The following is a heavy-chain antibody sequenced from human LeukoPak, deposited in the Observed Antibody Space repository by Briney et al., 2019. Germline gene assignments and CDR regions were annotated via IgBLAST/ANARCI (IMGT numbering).Heavy chain of an antibody. CDR3: ARLPGYGGNIDY. V-gene: IGHV4-39*01. J-gene: IGHJ4*02. CDR2: IYYNGSP. CDR1: SGSISRGAYY. D-gene: IGHD4-23*01. Sequence: SETLSLTCTVSSGSISRGAYYWGWIRQPPGKGLEWIASIYYNGSPYYSPSLKSRVTISADTSKNQFSLKLNSVTAADTAVYYCARLPGYGGNIDYWGQGTLVTVSS.